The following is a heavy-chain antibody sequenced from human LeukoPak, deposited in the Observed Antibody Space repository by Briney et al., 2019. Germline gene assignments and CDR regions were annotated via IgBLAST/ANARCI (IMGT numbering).Heavy chain of an antibody. D-gene: IGHD3-22*01. CDR1: GFTFSSNT. Sequence: GGSLRLSCAASGFTFSSNTMNWVRQAPGKGLEWVSSISSSSSYMKYADSVRGRFTISRDNAKNSLYLQMNCLRAEDTAVYYCASEDYYDSSAYYYRNFQHWGQGTLVTVSS. CDR3: ASEDYYDSSAYYYRNFQH. V-gene: IGHV3-21*01. J-gene: IGHJ1*01. CDR2: ISSSSSYM.